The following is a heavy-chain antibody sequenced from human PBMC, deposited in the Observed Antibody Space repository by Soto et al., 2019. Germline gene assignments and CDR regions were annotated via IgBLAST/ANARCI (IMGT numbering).Heavy chain of an antibody. CDR2: LSSGGTT. Sequence: EVQLVESGGGVIQPGGSLRLSCAASGFTVSSVYMTWVRQAPGKGLEWISILSSGGTTYYAGSVKGRFTISRDNSKNTVYLQMNSLRAEDTAVHYCARDLEYSSSSGTSYYYGMDVWGQGTTVTVFS. D-gene: IGHD6-6*01. V-gene: IGHV3-53*01. CDR1: GFTVSSVY. J-gene: IGHJ6*02. CDR3: ARDLEYSSSSGTSYYYGMDV.